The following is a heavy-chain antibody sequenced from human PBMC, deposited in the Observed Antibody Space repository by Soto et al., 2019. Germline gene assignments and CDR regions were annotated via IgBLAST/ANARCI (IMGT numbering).Heavy chain of an antibody. D-gene: IGHD6-6*01. CDR1: GYTFTSYG. V-gene: IGHV1-18*01. CDR2: ISAYNGNT. Sequence: VSVKVSCKASGYTFTSYGISWVRQAPGQGLEWMGWISAYNGNTNYAQKLQGRVTMTTDTSTSTAYMELRSLRSDDTAVYYCARHSVIAARPLVWFDPWGQGTLVTVSS. CDR3: ARHSVIAARPLVWFDP. J-gene: IGHJ5*02.